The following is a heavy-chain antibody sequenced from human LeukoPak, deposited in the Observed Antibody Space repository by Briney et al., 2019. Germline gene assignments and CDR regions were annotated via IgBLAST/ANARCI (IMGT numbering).Heavy chain of an antibody. J-gene: IGHJ4*02. V-gene: IGHV5-51*01. CDR2: IYPGDSDT. Sequence: GESLKISCKASGYTFTTYWIGWVRQMPGKGLEWMGVIYPGDSDTRYSPSFQGQVTISADKSISTAYLQWSSLKASDTAMYYCARQDYILTGYQYWGQGTLVTVSS. CDR1: GYTFTTYW. CDR3: ARQDYILTGYQY. D-gene: IGHD3-9*01.